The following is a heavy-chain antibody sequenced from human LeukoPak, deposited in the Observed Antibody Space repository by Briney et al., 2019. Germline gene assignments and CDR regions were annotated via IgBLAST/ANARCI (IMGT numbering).Heavy chain of an antibody. CDR1: GFSFSSYA. V-gene: IGHV3-23*01. Sequence: GGSLKLSCAASGFSFSSYAMSWVRQAPGKGLEWVSSISGSGGSTYYADSVKGRFTISRDNSKNTLYLQMNSLRAEDTAVYYCAKAAYSYGDFDYWGQGTLVTVSS. CDR2: ISGSGGST. J-gene: IGHJ4*02. CDR3: AKAAYSYGDFDY. D-gene: IGHD5-18*01.